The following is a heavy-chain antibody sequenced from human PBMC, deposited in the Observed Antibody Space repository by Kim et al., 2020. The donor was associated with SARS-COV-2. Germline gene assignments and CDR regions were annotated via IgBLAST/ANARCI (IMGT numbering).Heavy chain of an antibody. J-gene: IGHJ4*02. D-gene: IGHD3-22*01. CDR2: T. CDR3: ARQAPIGFFDY. Sequence: TNYNPSLKSRVTISVDTSKNQFSLKLSSVTAADTAVYYCARQAPIGFFDYWGQGTLVTVSS. V-gene: IGHV4-59*08.